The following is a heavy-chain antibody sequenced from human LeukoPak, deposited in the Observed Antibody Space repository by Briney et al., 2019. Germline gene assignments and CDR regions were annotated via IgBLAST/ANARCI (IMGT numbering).Heavy chain of an antibody. V-gene: IGHV1-18*01. D-gene: IGHD3-3*01. CDR1: GYTFTSYG. CDR3: ARGYYDFWSGSVDAFDI. CDR2: ISAYNGNT. J-gene: IGHJ3*02. Sequence: ASVKVSCKASGYTFTSYGISWVRQAPGQGLEWMGWISAYNGNTNYAQKLQGRVTMTTDTSTSTAYMELRSLRSDDTAVYYCARGYYDFWSGSVDAFDIWGKGTMVTVSS.